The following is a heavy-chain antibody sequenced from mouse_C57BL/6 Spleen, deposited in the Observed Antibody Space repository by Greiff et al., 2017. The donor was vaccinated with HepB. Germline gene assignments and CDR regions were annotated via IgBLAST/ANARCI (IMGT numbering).Heavy chain of an antibody. V-gene: IGHV5-4*01. CDR3: ARDDDGYSNYFDY. J-gene: IGHJ2*01. D-gene: IGHD2-3*01. CDR2: ISDGGSYT. CDR1: GFTFSSYA. Sequence: EVKLVESGGGLVKPGGSLKLSCAASGFTFSSYAMSWVRQTPEKRLEWVATISDGGSYTYYPDNVKGRFTISRDNAKNNLYLQMSHLKSEDTAMYYCARDDDGYSNYFDYWGQGTTLTVSS.